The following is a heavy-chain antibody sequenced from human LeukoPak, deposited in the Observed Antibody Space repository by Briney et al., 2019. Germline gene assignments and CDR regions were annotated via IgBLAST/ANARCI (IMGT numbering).Heavy chain of an antibody. CDR2: IYSSGST. Sequence: SETLSLTCSVSGHSLNTYYWSWIRQPPGEAPEWIGYIYSSGSTAYSPSLKSRVTMSVDTSKNQFSLRLSSVTAADTAVYYCARWFCISGTCYYMDVWGKGTAVTVSS. V-gene: IGHV4-59*01. CDR1: GHSLNTYY. D-gene: IGHD2-2*01. CDR3: ARWFCISGTCYYMDV. J-gene: IGHJ6*03.